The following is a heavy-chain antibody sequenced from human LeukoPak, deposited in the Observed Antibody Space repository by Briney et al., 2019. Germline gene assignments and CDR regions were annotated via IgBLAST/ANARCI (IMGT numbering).Heavy chain of an antibody. J-gene: IGHJ4*02. CDR2: INPEGSEK. V-gene: IGHV3-7*01. D-gene: IGHD5-18*01. CDR3: ARDLAYSRLDY. Sequence: GGSLRLSCAASGFTFSSYWMDWVRQAPGKGLEWVASINPEGSEKYSADSVKGRFTISRDNAKNSLYLQMDSLRVEDTAFYYCARDLAYSRLDYWGQGMLVTVSS. CDR1: GFTFSSYW.